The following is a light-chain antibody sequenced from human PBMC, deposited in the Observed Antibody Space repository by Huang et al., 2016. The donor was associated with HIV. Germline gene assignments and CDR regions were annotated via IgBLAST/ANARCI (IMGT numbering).Light chain of an antibody. CDR2: DAS. V-gene: IGKV3-11*01. CDR3: QQRSNWPPFT. J-gene: IGKJ4*01. CDR1: QSVSSY. Sequence: EIVLTQSPATLSLSPGERATLSCRASQSVSSYLAWYQQRPGQAPRLLSYDASNRASGIPARFSGSGSWTDFTLTISSLEPEDFAVYYCQQRSNWPPFTFGGGTKVEIK.